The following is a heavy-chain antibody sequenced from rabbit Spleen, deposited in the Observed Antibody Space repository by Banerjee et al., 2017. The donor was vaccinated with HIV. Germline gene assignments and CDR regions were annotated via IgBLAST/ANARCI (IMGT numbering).Heavy chain of an antibody. CDR3: VRYSGWSLNV. CDR2: IYLLFGTT. V-gene: IGHV1S47*01. D-gene: IGHD4-1*01. J-gene: IGHJ4*01. Sequence: QEQLMESGGGLVQPGGSLTLSCIASGFDFSRTGVSWVRQAPGKGLEWIGYIYLLFGTTYDSNWVIGRFPISSHNAQNTLYLQLYSLTAEDTASYFCVRYSGWSLNVWGPGTLVTVS. CDR1: GFDFSRTG.